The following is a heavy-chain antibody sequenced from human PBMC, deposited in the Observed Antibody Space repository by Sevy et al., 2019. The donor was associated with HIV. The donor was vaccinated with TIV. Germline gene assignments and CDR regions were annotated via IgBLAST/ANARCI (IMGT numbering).Heavy chain of an antibody. CDR2: MYSDGST. Sequence: GGSLRLSCAASGFPVSSNYMSWVRQAPGKGVEWVSVMYSDGSTYHADSVKGRFTISRDNSKNTLYLQMNSLRVEDTAVYYCARGKSGYGYGLDYWGQGTLVTVSS. CDR1: GFPVSSNY. J-gene: IGHJ4*02. V-gene: IGHV3-66*01. D-gene: IGHD5-18*01. CDR3: ARGKSGYGYGLDY.